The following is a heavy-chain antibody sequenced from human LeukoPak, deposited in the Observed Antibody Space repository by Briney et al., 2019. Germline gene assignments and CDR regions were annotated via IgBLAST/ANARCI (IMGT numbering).Heavy chain of an antibody. J-gene: IGHJ4*02. CDR2: IYYTGST. D-gene: IGHD6-13*01. CDR3: ARGSKAAPGTFDY. CDR1: GGSISSYY. V-gene: IGHV4-59*12. Sequence: SETLSLTCNVSGGSISSYYWSWIRQPPGKGLEWIGYIYYTGSTDYNPSLKSRVAISVDTSKNQFSLKLSSVTAADTAVYHCARGSKAAPGTFDYWGQGTLVTVSS.